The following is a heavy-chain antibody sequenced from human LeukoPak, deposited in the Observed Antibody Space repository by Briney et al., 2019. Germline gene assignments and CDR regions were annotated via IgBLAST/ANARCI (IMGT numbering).Heavy chain of an antibody. D-gene: IGHD3-16*02. V-gene: IGHV4-59*01. J-gene: IGHJ5*02. CDR3: ARTIAGGSYRYPYWFDP. CDR1: GGSISSYY. CDR2: IYYSGST. Sequence: SETLSLTCTVSGGSISSYYWSWIRQPPGKGLEWIGYIYYSGSTNYNPSLKSRVTISVDTSKNQFSLKLSSVTAADTAVYYCARTIAGGSYRYPYWFDPWGQGTLVTVSS.